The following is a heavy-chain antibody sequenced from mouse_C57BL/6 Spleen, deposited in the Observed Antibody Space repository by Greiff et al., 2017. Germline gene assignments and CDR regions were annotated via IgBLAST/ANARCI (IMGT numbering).Heavy chain of an antibody. J-gene: IGHJ3*01. D-gene: IGHD2-5*01. V-gene: IGHV1-61*01. CDR2: IYPSDSET. Sequence: QVQLQQSGAELVRPGSSVKLSCKASGYTFTSYWMDWVKQRPGQGLEWIGNIYPSDSETHYTQKFKDKATLTVDKSNSTAYMQLSSLTSEDSAVYYCARDNYSNGGFAYWGQGTLVTVSA. CDR3: ARDNYSNGGFAY. CDR1: GYTFTSYW.